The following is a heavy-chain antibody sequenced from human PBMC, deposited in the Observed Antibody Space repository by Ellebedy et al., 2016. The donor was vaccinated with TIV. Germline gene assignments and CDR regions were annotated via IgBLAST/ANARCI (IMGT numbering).Heavy chain of an antibody. D-gene: IGHD6-19*01. J-gene: IGHJ4*02. Sequence: PGGSLRLSCTDSGFTVSSYWMQWVRQAPGKGLEWVANIKQDGSEEYYLDSVKGRFTISRDNAKKSLYLQKNSLRSEDTAVYYCARGSGWIIDYWGQGTLVTVSS. CDR1: GFTVSSYW. CDR2: IKQDGSEE. CDR3: ARGSGWIIDY. V-gene: IGHV3-7*04.